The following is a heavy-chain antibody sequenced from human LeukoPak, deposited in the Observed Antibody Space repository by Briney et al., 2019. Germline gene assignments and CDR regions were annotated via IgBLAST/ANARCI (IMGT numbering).Heavy chain of an antibody. Sequence: PSETLSLTCAVYGGSFSGYYWSWIRQPPGKGLEWIGEINHSGSTNYNPSLKSRVTISVDTSKNQFSLKLSSVTAADTAVYYCARGQWLPVFDFWGQGTLVTVSS. D-gene: IGHD3-22*01. J-gene: IGHJ4*02. CDR1: GGSFSGYY. CDR3: ARGQWLPVFDF. CDR2: INHSGST. V-gene: IGHV4-34*01.